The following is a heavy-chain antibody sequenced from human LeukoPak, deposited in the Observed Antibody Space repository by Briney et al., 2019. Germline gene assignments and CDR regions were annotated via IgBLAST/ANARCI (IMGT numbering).Heavy chain of an antibody. CDR1: GGTFSDYY. J-gene: IGHJ4*02. Sequence: PSETLSLTCEAYGGTFSDYYWSWIRQPPGKGLEWIGEINYSGSNNYSPSLESRVTISVDTSKNQFSLKLSSVTAADTAVYYCAKRYCSSTTCYDDRGAFDYWGQGTLVTVSS. CDR3: AKRYCSSTTCYDDRGAFDY. CDR2: INYSGSN. V-gene: IGHV4-34*08. D-gene: IGHD2-2*01.